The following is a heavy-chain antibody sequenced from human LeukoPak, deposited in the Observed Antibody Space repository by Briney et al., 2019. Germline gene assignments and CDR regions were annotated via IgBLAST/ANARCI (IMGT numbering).Heavy chain of an antibody. Sequence: ASVKVSCKASGYTFTSYGLSWVRQAPGQGLEWMGWISAYNGNTNYVQKLQGRVTMTTDTSTSTAYMELRSLRSDDTAVYYCARVGDIVVVSAAIYYYGMDVWGQGTTVTVSS. CDR1: GYTFTSYG. CDR2: ISAYNGNT. J-gene: IGHJ6*02. CDR3: ARVGDIVVVSAAIYYYGMDV. D-gene: IGHD2-2*01. V-gene: IGHV1-18*01.